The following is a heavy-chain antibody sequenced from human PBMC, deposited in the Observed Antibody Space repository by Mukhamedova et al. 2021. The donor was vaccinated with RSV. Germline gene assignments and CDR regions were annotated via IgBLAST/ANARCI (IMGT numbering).Heavy chain of an antibody. J-gene: IGHJ4*02. Sequence: GWMGWISAYNGNTNYAQKLQGRVTMTTDTSTSTAYMELRSLRSDDTAVYYCARDYMRVTVTDYYFDYWGQGTLATVSS. CDR2: ISAYNGNT. CDR3: ARDYMRVTVTDYYFDY. V-gene: IGHV1-18*01. D-gene: IGHD4-17*01.